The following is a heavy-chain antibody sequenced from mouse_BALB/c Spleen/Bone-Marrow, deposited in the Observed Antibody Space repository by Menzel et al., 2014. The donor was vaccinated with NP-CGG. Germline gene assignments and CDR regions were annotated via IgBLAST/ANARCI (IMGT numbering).Heavy chain of an antibody. V-gene: IGHV1S81*02. D-gene: IGHD2-3*01. CDR2: INPSNGRN. J-gene: IGHJ3*01. CDR1: GYSFTSYW. Sequence: QVQLQQSGAELVKPGASVRLSCKASGYSFTSYWIHWVKQRPGQGLEWIGEINPSNGRNNYNEKFKNKATLTVDKSSSTAFLPLSSLTSEDSAVYYCARYDGPAWFAYWGQGTLVTVSA. CDR3: ARYDGPAWFAY.